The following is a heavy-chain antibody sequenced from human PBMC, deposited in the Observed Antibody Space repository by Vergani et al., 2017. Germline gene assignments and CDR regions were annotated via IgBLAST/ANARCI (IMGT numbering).Heavy chain of an antibody. Sequence: EVQLLESGGGLVQPGGSLRLSCAASGFTFSSYAMSWVRQAPGKGLEWVSGIIWNSGRIGYADSVKGRFTISRDNAKNSLYMQMNSLRAEDTALYYCARARGGFEEWLNFPFHYWGQGTLVTVSS. D-gene: IGHD6-19*01. J-gene: IGHJ4*02. CDR1: GFTFSSYA. CDR2: IIWNSGRI. CDR3: ARARGGFEEWLNFPFHY. V-gene: IGHV3-9*01.